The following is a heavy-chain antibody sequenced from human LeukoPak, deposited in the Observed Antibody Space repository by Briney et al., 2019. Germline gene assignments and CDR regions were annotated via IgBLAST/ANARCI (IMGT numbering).Heavy chain of an antibody. Sequence: SQSLSLTCAISGDSVSSDSAAWNWIRQSPSRGLEWLGRTYYRSKWYTDYAVSVKSRITINPDTSKNQFSLQLNSVTPEDTAVYYCAREGDNRTGSYGYWGQGTLVTVSS. CDR3: AREGDNRTGSYGY. D-gene: IGHD1-26*01. V-gene: IGHV6-1*01. CDR2: TYYRSKWYT. J-gene: IGHJ4*02. CDR1: GDSVSSDSAA.